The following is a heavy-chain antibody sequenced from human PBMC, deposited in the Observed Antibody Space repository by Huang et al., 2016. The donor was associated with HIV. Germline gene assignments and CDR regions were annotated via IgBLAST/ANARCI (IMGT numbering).Heavy chain of an antibody. J-gene: IGHJ4*02. CDR2: VYPGNSDT. CDR1: GYIFSNYW. Sequence: EVQLEQSGAEVKKPGESLKISCKASGYIFSNYWIGGVRQMPGKGLEWMGFVYPGNSDTRYGPSFYGLVTVSVDKSIATSYLQWSSLRPSDTARYYCATTDASLATSFDHWGRGTMLIVSS. V-gene: IGHV5-51*03. CDR3: ATTDASLATSFDH.